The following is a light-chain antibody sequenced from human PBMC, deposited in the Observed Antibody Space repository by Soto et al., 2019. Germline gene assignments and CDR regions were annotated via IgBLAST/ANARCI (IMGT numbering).Light chain of an antibody. J-gene: IGKJ1*01. CDR1: QSISNW. CDR3: QQYNSFSWT. V-gene: IGKV1-5*03. Sequence: DIQMTQSPSTLSASVGDRVTITCRASQSISNWLAWYQQRPGKAPNLLIYKTSTLESGVPPRFSGSGSGTEFTLTISSLQPDDFATYYCQQYNSFSWTFGQGTKVEIK. CDR2: KTS.